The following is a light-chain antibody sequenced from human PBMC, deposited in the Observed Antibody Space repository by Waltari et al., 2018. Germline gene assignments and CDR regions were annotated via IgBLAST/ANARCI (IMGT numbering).Light chain of an antibody. CDR2: SVS. J-gene: IGLJ2*01. V-gene: IGLV2-14*03. CDR3: SSYAGSNTLV. Sequence: QSALTQPGSVSGSPGQSLTISCTGNSSDVGGYDSVNWYQQHPGKAPKLMLHSVSSRPSGVSNRFSGSKSGNTASLTISGLQAEDEADYFCSSYAGSNTLVFGGGTQVTVL. CDR1: SSDVGGYDS.